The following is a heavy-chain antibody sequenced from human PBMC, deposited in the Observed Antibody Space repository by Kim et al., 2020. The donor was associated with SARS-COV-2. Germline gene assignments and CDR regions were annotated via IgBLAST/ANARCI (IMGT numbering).Heavy chain of an antibody. CDR3: ARHWPDLDAFDI. V-gene: IGHV4-39*01. CDR1: GGSISSSSYY. J-gene: IGHJ3*02. Sequence: SETLSLTCTVSGGSISSSSYYWGWIRQPPGKGLEWIGSIYYSGSTYYNPSLKSRVTISVDTSKNQFSLKLSSVTAADTAVYYCARHWPDLDAFDIWGQGTMVTVSS. CDR2: IYYSGST.